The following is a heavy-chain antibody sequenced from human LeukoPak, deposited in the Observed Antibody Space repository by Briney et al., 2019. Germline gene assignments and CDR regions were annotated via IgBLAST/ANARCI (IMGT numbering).Heavy chain of an antibody. CDR3: FCSGGSCYSKDAFDI. CDR2: IIPIFGTA. CDR1: GGTFSSYA. Sequence: ASVKVSCKASGGTFSSYAISWVRQAPGQGLEWMGRIIPIFGTANYAQKFQGRVTITTDESTSTAYMELSSLRPEDTAVYYCFCSGGSCYSKDAFDIWGQGTMVTVSS. D-gene: IGHD2-15*01. V-gene: IGHV1-69*05. J-gene: IGHJ3*02.